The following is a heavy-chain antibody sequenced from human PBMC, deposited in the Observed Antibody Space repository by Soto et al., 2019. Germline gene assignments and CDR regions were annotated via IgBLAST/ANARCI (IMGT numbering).Heavy chain of an antibody. D-gene: IGHD3-22*01. J-gene: IGHJ4*02. V-gene: IGHV4-61*08. CDR3: ARVNYYDSSGYYYFDY. CDR1: GGSISSGGYY. Sequence: SETLSLTCTVSGGSISSGGYYWSWIRQHPGKGLEWIGYIYYSGSTNYNPSLKSRVTISVDTSKNQFSLKLSSVTAADTAVYYCARVNYYDSSGYYYFDYWGQGTLVTVSS. CDR2: IYYSGST.